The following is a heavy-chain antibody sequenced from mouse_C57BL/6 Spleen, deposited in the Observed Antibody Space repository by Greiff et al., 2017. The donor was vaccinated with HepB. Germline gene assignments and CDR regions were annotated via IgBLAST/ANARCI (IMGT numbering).Heavy chain of an antibody. CDR2: IDPSDSYT. CDR1: GYTFTSYW. Sequence: QVQLQQPGAELVKPGASVKLSCKASGYTFTSYWMQWVKQRPGQGLEWIGEIDPSDSYTNYNQKFKGKATLTVDTSSSTAYMQLSSLTSEDSAVYYCARWGGTAQARGYWGQGTTLTVSS. CDR3: ARWGGTAQARGY. J-gene: IGHJ2*01. D-gene: IGHD3-2*02. V-gene: IGHV1-50*01.